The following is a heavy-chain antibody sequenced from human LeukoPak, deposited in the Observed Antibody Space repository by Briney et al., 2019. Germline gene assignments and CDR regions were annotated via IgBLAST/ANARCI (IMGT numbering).Heavy chain of an antibody. Sequence: GGSLRLSCAASGFTFSSYSMNWVRQAPGKGLEWVSSISSSSSYIYYADSVKGRFTISRDNAKNSLYLQMNSLRAEDTAVYYCARRSGGYCSGGSCRKSYYYYYMDVWGKGTTVTVSS. D-gene: IGHD2-15*01. CDR2: ISSSSSYI. V-gene: IGHV3-21*01. CDR3: ARRSGGYCSGGSCRKSYYYYYMDV. CDR1: GFTFSSYS. J-gene: IGHJ6*03.